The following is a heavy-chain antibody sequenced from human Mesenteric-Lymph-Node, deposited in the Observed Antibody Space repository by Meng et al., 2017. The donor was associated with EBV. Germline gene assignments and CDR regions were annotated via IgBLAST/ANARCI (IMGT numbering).Heavy chain of an antibody. D-gene: IGHD3-16*02. Sequence: HLQMPESASRLSTASQTPSLPCAVSGGSRSSDGCSWNWPRQPPWRCLKWIVYIYHTGVTYYSPSLKSRVTMSVHSTTTQFSLMLASVSAASTAVYYCARITFGGAIDDWGQGTLVTVSS. CDR1: GGSRSSDGCS. CDR2: IYHTGVT. V-gene: IGHV4-30-2*01. J-gene: IGHJ4*02. CDR3: ARITFGGAIDD.